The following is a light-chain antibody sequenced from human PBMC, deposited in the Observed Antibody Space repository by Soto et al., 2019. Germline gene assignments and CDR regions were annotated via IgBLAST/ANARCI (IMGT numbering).Light chain of an antibody. J-gene: IGLJ2*01. V-gene: IGLV1-40*01. CDR3: CSYTTTNTVV. CDR2: GDS. CDR1: SSNIGANYD. Sequence: QSVLTQPPSVSGAPGQRVTLSCTGSSSNIGANYDVHWYQQLPGKAPKLLMYGDSNRPSGVPDRFSGSRSGTSASLVITRLQAEDEAVYYCCSYTTTNTVVFGGGTKLTVL.